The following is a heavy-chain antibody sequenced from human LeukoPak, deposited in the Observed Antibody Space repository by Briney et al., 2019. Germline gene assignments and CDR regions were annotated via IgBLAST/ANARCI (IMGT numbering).Heavy chain of an antibody. CDR3: ARHRRYSYGYDYFDY. D-gene: IGHD5-18*01. V-gene: IGHV4-59*08. J-gene: IGHJ4*02. Sequence: SETLSLTCTVSGDSVSSYYWSWIRQPPGKGLEWIGYIYYSGTTNYNPSLKSRVTISGDTSKNQFSLKLSSVTAADTAVYYCARHRRYSYGYDYFDYWGQGTLVTVSS. CDR2: IYYSGTT. CDR1: GDSVSSYY.